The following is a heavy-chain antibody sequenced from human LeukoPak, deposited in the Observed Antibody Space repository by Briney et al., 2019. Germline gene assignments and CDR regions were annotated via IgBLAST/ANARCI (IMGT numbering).Heavy chain of an antibody. CDR3: ARGGDCSSTSCRDCDY. CDR1: GGSVSGYY. D-gene: IGHD2-2*01. J-gene: IGHJ4*02. V-gene: IGHV4-34*01. CDR2: INHSGST. Sequence: KASETLSLTCAVYGGSVSGYYWSWIRQPPGKGLEWIGEINHSGSTNYNPSLKSRVTISVDTSKNQFSLKLSSVTAADTAVYYCARGGDCSSTSCRDCDYWGQGTLVTVSS.